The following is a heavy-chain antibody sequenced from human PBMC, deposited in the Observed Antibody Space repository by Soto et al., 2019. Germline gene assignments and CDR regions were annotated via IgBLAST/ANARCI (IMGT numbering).Heavy chain of an antibody. CDR2: IYPGDFDT. J-gene: IGHJ4*02. Sequence: GESLKISCQGPGYTFSSYWIGWVRQMPGKGLEWMGIIYPGDFDTRYSPSFQGQVTISADKSISTAYLQWSSLKASDTAMYYCARPRDSSSSYYFDSWGQGTLVTVSS. CDR1: GYTFSSYW. D-gene: IGHD6-13*01. V-gene: IGHV5-51*01. CDR3: ARPRDSSSSYYFDS.